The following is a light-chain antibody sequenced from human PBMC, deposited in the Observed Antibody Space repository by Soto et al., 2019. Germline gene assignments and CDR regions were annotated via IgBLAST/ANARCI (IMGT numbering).Light chain of an antibody. Sequence: DIQMTQSPSTLSASVGDRVTITCRASQSISSWLAWYQQKPGKAPKLLIYDASSLESGVPSRFSGSGSGTDFTLTISSLQAEDVAVYYCQQHFHTPQITFGQGTRLEIK. CDR3: QQHFHTPQIT. J-gene: IGKJ5*01. CDR1: QSISSW. V-gene: IGKV1-5*01. CDR2: DAS.